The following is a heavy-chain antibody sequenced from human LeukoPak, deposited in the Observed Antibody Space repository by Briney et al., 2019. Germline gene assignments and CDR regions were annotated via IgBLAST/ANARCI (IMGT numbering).Heavy chain of an antibody. D-gene: IGHD3-9*01. V-gene: IGHV3-48*03. CDR2: ISSSGSTI. J-gene: IGHJ4*02. CDR1: GFTFSSYE. CDR3: ASSGYYDILTGHPPNYFDY. Sequence: GGSLRLSCAASGFTFSSYEMNGVRQAPGKGLEWVSYISSSGSTIYYADSVKGRFTISRDNAKNSLYLQMNTLRAEDTAVYYCASSGYYDILTGHPPNYFDYWGQGTLVTVSS.